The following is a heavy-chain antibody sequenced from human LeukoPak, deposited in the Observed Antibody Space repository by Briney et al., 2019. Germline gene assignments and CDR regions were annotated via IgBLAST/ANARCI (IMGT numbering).Heavy chain of an antibody. Sequence: SETLSLTCSVSGGSISTYYWSWIRQPAGKGLECIGRIYTGGSTNYNPSLKSRVTMSVDTSKNQVSLKLSSVTAADTAVYYCARFDYSSSSDYWGQGTLVTVSS. V-gene: IGHV4-4*07. CDR1: GGSISTYY. CDR3: ARFDYSSSSDY. CDR2: IYTGGST. J-gene: IGHJ4*02. D-gene: IGHD6-6*01.